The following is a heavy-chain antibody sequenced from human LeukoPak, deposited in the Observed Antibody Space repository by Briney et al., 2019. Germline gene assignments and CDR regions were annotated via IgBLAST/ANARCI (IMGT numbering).Heavy chain of an antibody. CDR2: ISAYNGNT. V-gene: IGHV1-18*01. D-gene: IGHD2-2*02. J-gene: IGHJ4*02. CDR1: GYTFNSYG. Sequence: ASVKVSCKASGYTFNSYGISWVRQAPGQGLEWMGWISAYNGNTNYAQKLQGRVIMTTDTSTTTAYMELRSLRSDDTAVYYCARESGYCSNTSCYTDYWGQGTLVTVSS. CDR3: ARESGYCSNTSCYTDY.